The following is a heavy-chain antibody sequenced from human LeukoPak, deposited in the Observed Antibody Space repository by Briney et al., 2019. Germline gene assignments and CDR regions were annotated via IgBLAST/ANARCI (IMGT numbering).Heavy chain of an antibody. Sequence: PSETLSLTCTVSGGSISSYYWSWIRQPPGKGLEWIGYIYYSGSTNYNRSLKSRVNISVDTSKNQFSLKLRSVTAADTAVYYCARVRYCSGGSCYKGAFDIWGQGTMVTVSS. CDR1: GGSISSYY. V-gene: IGHV4-59*01. CDR2: IYYSGST. J-gene: IGHJ3*02. D-gene: IGHD2-15*01. CDR3: ARVRYCSGGSCYKGAFDI.